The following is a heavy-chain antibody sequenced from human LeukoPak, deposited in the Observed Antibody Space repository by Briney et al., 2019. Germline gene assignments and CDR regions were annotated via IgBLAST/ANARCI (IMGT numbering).Heavy chain of an antibody. V-gene: IGHV4-34*01. D-gene: IGHD2-2*02. CDR3: ARGPPRYTNYYYYMDV. CDR1: GGSFSGYY. J-gene: IGHJ6*03. CDR2: INHSGST. Sequence: PSETLSLTCAVYGGSFSGYYWSWTRQPPGKGLEWIGEINHSGSTNYNPSLKSRVTISVDTSKNQFSLKLSSVTAADTAVYYCARGPPRYTNYYYYMDVWGKGTTVTVSS.